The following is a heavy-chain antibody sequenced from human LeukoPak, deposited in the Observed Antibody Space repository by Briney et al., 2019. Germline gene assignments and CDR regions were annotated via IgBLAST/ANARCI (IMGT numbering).Heavy chain of an antibody. CDR1: GYTFTGYY. CDR3: ARADLSPTYDYVWGSYRYGYFDY. V-gene: IGHV1-2*02. CDR2: ISRNSGGT. J-gene: IGHJ4*02. D-gene: IGHD3-16*02. Sequence: ASVKVSCKASGYTFTGYYMHWVRQAPGQGLEWMGWISRNSGGTNYAQKLQGRVTLTRDTSSTTAYMELSSLRSDDTAVYYCARADLSPTYDYVWGSYRYGYFDYWGQGTLVTVSS.